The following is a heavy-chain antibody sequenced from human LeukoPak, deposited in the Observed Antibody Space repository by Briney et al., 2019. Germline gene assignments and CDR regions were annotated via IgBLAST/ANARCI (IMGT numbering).Heavy chain of an antibody. CDR1: GFTFSSYA. Sequence: GGSLRLSCAASGFTFSSYAMSWVRQAPGKGLEWVSAISGSGGSTYYADSVKGRFTISRDNSKNTLYLQMNSLRAEDTAVYYCAKTTGYCSCTSCYGAFDIWGQGTMVTVSS. CDR3: AKTTGYCSCTSCYGAFDI. CDR2: ISGSGGST. J-gene: IGHJ3*02. V-gene: IGHV3-23*01. D-gene: IGHD2-2*03.